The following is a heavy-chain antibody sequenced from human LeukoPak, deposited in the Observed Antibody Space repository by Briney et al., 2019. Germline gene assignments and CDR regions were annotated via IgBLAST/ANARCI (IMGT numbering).Heavy chain of an antibody. Sequence: GGSLRLSCAASGFTFDDYGMSWVRQAPGKGLEWVSGINWNGDSTGYADSVKGRFTISRDNSKNTVYLQMNSLRVEDTAICYCARGSGFETGDYWGQGTLVTVSS. J-gene: IGHJ4*02. D-gene: IGHD5-12*01. V-gene: IGHV3-20*04. CDR1: GFTFDDYG. CDR2: INWNGDST. CDR3: ARGSGFETGDY.